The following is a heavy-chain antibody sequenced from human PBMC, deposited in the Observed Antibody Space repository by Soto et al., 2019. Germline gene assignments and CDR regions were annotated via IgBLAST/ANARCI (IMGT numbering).Heavy chain of an antibody. D-gene: IGHD6-13*01. CDR2: INSDGSST. CDR1: GFTFSSYW. V-gene: IGHV3-74*01. Sequence: PGGSLRLSCAASGFTFSSYWMHWVRQAPGKGLVWVSRINSDGSSTSYADSVKGRFTISRDNAKNTLYLQMNSLRAEDTAVYYCARPLRIAAVTDYFDYWGQRTLVTVSS. J-gene: IGHJ4*02. CDR3: ARPLRIAAVTDYFDY.